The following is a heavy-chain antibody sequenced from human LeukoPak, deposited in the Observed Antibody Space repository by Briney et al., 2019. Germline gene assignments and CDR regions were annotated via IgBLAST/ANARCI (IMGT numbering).Heavy chain of an antibody. CDR3: ARDSYYYGSGTDY. D-gene: IGHD3-10*01. Sequence: GSLRLSCAASGFTFSSYGMHWVRQAPGKGLEWVAVISYDGSNKYYADSVKGRFTISRDNSKNTLYLQMNSLRAEDTAVYYCARDSYYYGSGTDYWGQGTLVTVSS. J-gene: IGHJ4*02. V-gene: IGHV3-30*03. CDR1: GFTFSSYG. CDR2: ISYDGSNK.